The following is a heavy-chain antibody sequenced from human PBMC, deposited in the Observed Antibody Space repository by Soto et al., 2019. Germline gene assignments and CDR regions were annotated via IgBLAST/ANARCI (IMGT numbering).Heavy chain of an antibody. V-gene: IGHV1-69*08. CDR1: GGTFSSYT. CDR3: AREATVTTLSVHYYYYMDV. CDR2: IIPILGIA. Sequence: QVQLVQSGAEVKKPGSSVKVSCKASGGTFSSYTISWVRQAPGQGLEWMGRIIPILGIANYAQKFQGRVTITADKSTSTAYMELSSLRSEDTAVYYCAREATVTTLSVHYYYYMDVWGKGTTVTVSS. J-gene: IGHJ6*03. D-gene: IGHD4-4*01.